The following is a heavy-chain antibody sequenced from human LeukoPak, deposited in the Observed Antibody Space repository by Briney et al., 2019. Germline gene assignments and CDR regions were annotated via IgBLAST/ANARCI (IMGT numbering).Heavy chain of an antibody. CDR1: GGSISSGGYS. CDR3: ARALGYYDSSGYEDY. J-gene: IGHJ4*02. V-gene: IGHV4-30-2*05. CDR2: IYHSGST. Sequence: PSETLSLTCTVSGGSISSGGYSWSWIRQPPGKGLEWIGYIYHSGSTYYNPSLKSRVTISVDTSKNQFSLKLSSVTAADTAVYYCARALGYYDSSGYEDYWGQGTLVTVSS. D-gene: IGHD3-22*01.